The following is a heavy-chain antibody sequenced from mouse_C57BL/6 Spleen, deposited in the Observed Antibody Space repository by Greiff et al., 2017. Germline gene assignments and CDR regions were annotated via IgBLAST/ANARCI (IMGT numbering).Heavy chain of an antibody. D-gene: IGHD1-1*01. Sequence: VQLQQSGPELVKPGASVKISCKASGYSFPGYYMTWVKQSPEKSLEWIGEINPSSGGTNYNQKFKDKATLTVDKSSSTAYMQLKSLTSEDSAVYYCVRGDYGSSYWYFDVWGTGTTVTVSS. J-gene: IGHJ1*03. CDR3: VRGDYGSSYWYFDV. CDR2: INPSSGGT. CDR1: GYSFPGYY. V-gene: IGHV1-42*01.